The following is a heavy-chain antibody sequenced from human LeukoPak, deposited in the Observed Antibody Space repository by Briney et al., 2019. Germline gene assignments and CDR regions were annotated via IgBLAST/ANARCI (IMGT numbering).Heavy chain of an antibody. V-gene: IGHV4-59*01. Sequence: PSETLSLTCTVSDGSISGSFWSWIRQPPGKGLECIGYIYYSWSTIYNPSLKSRVTISLDTSKNQFSLKLNSVTASYTAWYHCARGLAATQSWGQGTPVTVSS. CDR3: ARGLAATQS. D-gene: IGHD2-15*01. CDR1: DGSISGSF. J-gene: IGHJ5*02. CDR2: IYYSWST.